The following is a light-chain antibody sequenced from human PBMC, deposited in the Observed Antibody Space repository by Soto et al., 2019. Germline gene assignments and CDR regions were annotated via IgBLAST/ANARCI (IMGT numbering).Light chain of an antibody. CDR3: QQRSNWPIT. J-gene: IGKJ5*01. V-gene: IGKV3-11*01. CDR2: DAS. Sequence: EIVLTQSPGTLSLSPGEMATLSCSASQNINRYLAWYHQKPGQPPRLLIYDASTRATGIPARFSGSGSGTDFTLTISSLEPEDFAVYYCQQRSNWPITFGQGTRLEIK. CDR1: QNINRY.